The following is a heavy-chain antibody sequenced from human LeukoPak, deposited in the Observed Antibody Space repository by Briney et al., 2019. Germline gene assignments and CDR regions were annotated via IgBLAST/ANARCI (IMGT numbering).Heavy chain of an antibody. CDR2: ISYDGSNK. D-gene: IGHD3-10*01. CDR3: ARGVLMVRGVTHGAFDI. CDR1: GFTFSSYA. V-gene: IGHV3-30-3*01. Sequence: PGGSLRLSCAASGFTFSSYAMHWVRQAPGKGLEWVAVISYDGSNKYYADSVKGRFTISRDNSKNTLYLQMNSLRAEDTAVYYCARGVLMVRGVTHGAFDIWGQGTMVTVSS. J-gene: IGHJ3*02.